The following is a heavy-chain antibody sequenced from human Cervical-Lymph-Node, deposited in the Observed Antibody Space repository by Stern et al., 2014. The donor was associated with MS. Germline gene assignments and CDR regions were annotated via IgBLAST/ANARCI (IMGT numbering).Heavy chain of an antibody. CDR1: GFPLTTSGMC. J-gene: IGHJ3*02. V-gene: IGHV2-70*01. CDR2: IDWDDDK. D-gene: IGHD6-6*01. Sequence: QITLKESGPALVKPTQTLTLTCTFSGFPLTTSGMCVSWIRQPPGKALEWLAFIDWDDDKSYNTSLKTRLTISKDTSKNQVVLTMTNMDPVDTATYYCARFYSSSSFADAFDIWGQGTMVTVSS. CDR3: ARFYSSSSFADAFDI.